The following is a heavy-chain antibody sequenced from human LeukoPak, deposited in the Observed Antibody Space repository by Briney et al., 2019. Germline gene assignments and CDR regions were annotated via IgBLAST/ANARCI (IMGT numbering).Heavy chain of an antibody. D-gene: IGHD6-13*01. Sequence: NPGGSLRLSCAASGFTFSDYSMNWVRQAPGKGLEWVSSISSSSSYIYYADSVKGRFTISRDNAKNSLYLQMNSLRAEDTAVYYCARDRGSSTGLDYWGQGTLVTVSS. CDR1: GFTFSDYS. CDR3: ARDRGSSTGLDY. J-gene: IGHJ4*02. V-gene: IGHV3-21*01. CDR2: ISSSSSYI.